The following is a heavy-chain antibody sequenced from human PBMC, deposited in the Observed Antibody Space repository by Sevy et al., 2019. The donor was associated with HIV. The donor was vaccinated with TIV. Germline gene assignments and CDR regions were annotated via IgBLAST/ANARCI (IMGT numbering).Heavy chain of an antibody. CDR1: GFTFSSYA. Sequence: GGSLRLSCAASGFTFSSYAMNWVRQAPGKGLEWVSAIYSGGNTYYADSVKGRFTISRDNTKNTVYLQINSLRAEDTAVYYCAGETLSGYNLWGQGTRVTVSS. V-gene: IGHV3-53*01. CDR2: IYSGGNT. D-gene: IGHD5-12*01. J-gene: IGHJ4*02. CDR3: AGETLSGYNL.